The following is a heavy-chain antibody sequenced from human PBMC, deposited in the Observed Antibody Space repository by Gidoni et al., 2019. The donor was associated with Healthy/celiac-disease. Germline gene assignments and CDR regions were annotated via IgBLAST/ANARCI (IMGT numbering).Heavy chain of an antibody. V-gene: IGHV3-21*01. CDR1: GFTFSSYS. D-gene: IGHD3-10*01. Sequence: EVQLVESGGGLVKPGGSLRLSCAASGFTFSSYSMNWVRQAPGKGLECVSSISSSSSYIYYADSVKGRFTISRDNAKNSLYLQMNSLRAEDTAVYYCARDSGGRNWFDPWGQGTLVTVSS. J-gene: IGHJ5*02. CDR2: ISSSSSYI. CDR3: ARDSGGRNWFDP.